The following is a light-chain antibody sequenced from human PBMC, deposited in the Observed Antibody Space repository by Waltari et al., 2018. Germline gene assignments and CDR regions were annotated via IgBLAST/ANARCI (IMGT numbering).Light chain of an antibody. V-gene: IGLV2-11*01. J-gene: IGLJ1*01. CDR1: RTDVVADPS. Sequence: QSALTQPRSVSGSPAQPVTTSSPRPRTDVVADPSVPGPQPPPRQPPHPHHSHSSWYQQRPGKAPKLIIYDVPERPSGVPDRFSGSKSDNKASLTISGLQADDEADYYCCSYAGRYTNYVFGSGTKVTVL. CDR2: DVP. CDR3: CSYAGRYTNYV.